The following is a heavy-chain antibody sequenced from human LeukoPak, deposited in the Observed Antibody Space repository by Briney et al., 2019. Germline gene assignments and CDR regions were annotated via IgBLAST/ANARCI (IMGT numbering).Heavy chain of an antibody. V-gene: IGHV4-39*07. Sequence: SETLSLTCTVSGGSISSSSYYWGWIRQPPGKGLEWIGSIYYSGSTYYNPSLKSRVTISVDTSKNQFSLKLSSVTAADTAVYYCARDPQYYYDSSGYGFDYWGQGTLVTVSS. CDR3: ARDPQYYYDSSGYGFDY. D-gene: IGHD3-22*01. CDR2: IYYSGST. J-gene: IGHJ4*02. CDR1: GGSISSSSYY.